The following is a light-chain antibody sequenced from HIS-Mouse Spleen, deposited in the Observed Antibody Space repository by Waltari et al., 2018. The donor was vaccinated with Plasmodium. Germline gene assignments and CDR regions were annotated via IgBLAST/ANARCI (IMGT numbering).Light chain of an antibody. CDR3: VLYMGSGIWV. CDR2: STN. CDR1: SGSVSTSYY. V-gene: IGLV8-61*01. Sequence: QTVVTQEPSFSVSPGGTVTLTCGLSSGSVSTSYYPSWYQQTPGQAPRTLIYSTNTRSSGVPYRFSGSIRGNKAALTITGAQADDESDYYCVLYMGSGIWVFGGGTKLTVL. J-gene: IGLJ2*01.